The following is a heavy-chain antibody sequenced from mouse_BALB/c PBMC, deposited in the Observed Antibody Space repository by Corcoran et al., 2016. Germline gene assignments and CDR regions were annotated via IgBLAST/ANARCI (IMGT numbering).Heavy chain of an antibody. Sequence: EVQLQQSGPELVKPGASVKMSCKASGYTFTSYVMHWVKQKPGQGLEWIGYINPYNDGTKYNEKFKGKATLTSDKSSSTAYMELSSLTSEDSAVYYCARKGIYYYGSSYYYAMDYWGQGTSVTVSS. V-gene: IGHV1S136*01. D-gene: IGHD1-1*01. CDR3: ARKGIYYYGSSYYYAMDY. CDR1: GYTFTSYV. J-gene: IGHJ4*01. CDR2: INPYNDGT.